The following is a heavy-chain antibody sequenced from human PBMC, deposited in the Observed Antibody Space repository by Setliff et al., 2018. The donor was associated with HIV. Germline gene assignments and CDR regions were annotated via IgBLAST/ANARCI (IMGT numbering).Heavy chain of an antibody. V-gene: IGHV3-21*01. CDR2: ISSSGSYI. CDR1: GYTFNNYA. D-gene: IGHD2-2*01. Sequence: GESLKISCAASGYTFNNYALNWVRQAPGKGLEWVSSISSSGSYIYYADSVKGRFTISRDHATSALYLQMDSLRAEDTALYYCTRSHSTRDAFDIWGQGTMVTVS. CDR3: TRSHSTRDAFDI. J-gene: IGHJ3*02.